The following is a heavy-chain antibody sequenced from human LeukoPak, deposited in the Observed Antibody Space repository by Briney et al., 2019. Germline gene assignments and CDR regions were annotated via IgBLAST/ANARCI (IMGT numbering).Heavy chain of an antibody. V-gene: IGHV1-69*05. CDR2: VIPIFGTA. CDR1: GGTFSSYA. J-gene: IGHJ5*02. Sequence: SVKVSCKASGGTFSSYAISWVRQAPGQGLEWVGRVIPIFGTANYAQKFQGRVTITTDESTSTAYMELSSLRSEDTAVYYCARTESYSSGWDNNWFDPWGQGTLVTVSS. CDR3: ARTESYSSGWDNNWFDP. D-gene: IGHD6-19*01.